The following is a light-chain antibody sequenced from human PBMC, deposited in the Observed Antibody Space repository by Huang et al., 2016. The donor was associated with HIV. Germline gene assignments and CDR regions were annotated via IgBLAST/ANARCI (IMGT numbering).Light chain of an antibody. CDR2: SAS. CDR1: QDIGNS. CDR3: QQLKDYPVT. Sequence: IQLNQSPSSLSASVGERVAITCRASQDIGNSLAWYQQRPGKAPKPLIYSASTLQGGVSSRFSCSVFGTYFTLTINDLQPEDFATYYCQQLKDYPVTFGQGTRLDIE. J-gene: IGKJ5*01. V-gene: IGKV1-9*01.